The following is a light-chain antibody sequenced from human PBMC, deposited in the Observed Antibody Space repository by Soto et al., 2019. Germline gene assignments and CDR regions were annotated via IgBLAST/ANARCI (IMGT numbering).Light chain of an antibody. Sequence: DIQMTQSPSSLSASVEDRVIITCRASQSISSYLNWYQQKPGKAPKLLIYAASSLQSGVPSRFSGSGSGTDFTLTISSLQPEDFATYYCQQSHSTRTFGQGTKVDIK. CDR3: QQSHSTRT. CDR1: QSISSY. J-gene: IGKJ1*01. CDR2: AAS. V-gene: IGKV1-39*01.